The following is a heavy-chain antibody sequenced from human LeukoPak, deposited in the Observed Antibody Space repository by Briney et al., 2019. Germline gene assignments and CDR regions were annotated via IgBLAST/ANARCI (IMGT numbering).Heavy chain of an antibody. D-gene: IGHD6-13*01. CDR2: ISYDGSNK. CDR3: AREGYY. J-gene: IGHJ4*02. V-gene: IGHV3-30-3*01. Sequence: GGSLRLSCAATGFTFSSYAMHWVRQAPGKGLEWVAVISYDGSNKYYADSVKGRFTISRDNSKNTLYLQMNSLRAEDTAVYYCAREGYYWGQGTLVTVSS. CDR1: GFTFSSYA.